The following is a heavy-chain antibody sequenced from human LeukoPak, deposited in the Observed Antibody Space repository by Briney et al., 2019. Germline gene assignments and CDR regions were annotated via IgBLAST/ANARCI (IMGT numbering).Heavy chain of an antibody. CDR1: GFTFSSYS. D-gene: IGHD1-26*01. Sequence: GGSLRLSCAASGFTFSSYSMNWVRPAPGKGLEWVSSISSSSSYIYYADSVKGRFTISRDNAKNSLYLQMNSLRAEDTAVYYCARDLEYSGSYSKAFDIWGQGTMVTVSS. J-gene: IGHJ3*02. V-gene: IGHV3-21*01. CDR2: ISSSSSYI. CDR3: ARDLEYSGSYSKAFDI.